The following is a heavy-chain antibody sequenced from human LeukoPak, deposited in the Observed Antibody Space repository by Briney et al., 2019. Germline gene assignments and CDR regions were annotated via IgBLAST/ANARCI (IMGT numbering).Heavy chain of an antibody. CDR1: GGPFSIYA. V-gene: IGHV1-69*04. D-gene: IGHD6-13*01. J-gene: IGHJ5*02. Sequence: GSSVKVSCTASGGPFSIYAIGLVRQAPGPGLEWMGRIIPILGIANYAQKFQGRVTITADKSTSTAYMELSSLRSEDTAVYYCARDSGQQLGYNWFDPWGQGTLVTVSS. CDR3: ARDSGQQLGYNWFDP. CDR2: IIPILGIA.